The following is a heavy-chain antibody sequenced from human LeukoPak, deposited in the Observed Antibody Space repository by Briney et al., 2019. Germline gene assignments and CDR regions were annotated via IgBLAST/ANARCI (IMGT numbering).Heavy chain of an antibody. D-gene: IGHD3-22*01. J-gene: IGHJ6*02. CDR1: GFTVSSNY. CDR3: ARELFYQDSSGYAYYYYGMDV. Sequence: GGSLRLSCAASGFTVSSNYMSWVRQAPGKGLEWVSVIYSGGSTYYADSVKGRFTISRDNSKNTLYLQMNSLRAEDTAVYYCARELFYQDSSGYAYYYYGMDVWGQGTTVTVSS. V-gene: IGHV3-53*01. CDR2: IYSGGST.